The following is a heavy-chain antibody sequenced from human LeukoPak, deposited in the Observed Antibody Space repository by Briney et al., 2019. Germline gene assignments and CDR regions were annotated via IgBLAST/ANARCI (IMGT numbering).Heavy chain of an antibody. V-gene: IGHV3-49*04. CDR1: GFTFGDHA. J-gene: IGHJ6*02. D-gene: IGHD5-24*01. CDR2: IRSKGYGGTT. Sequence: GRSLRLSCITSGFTFGDHAMSWVRQAPGKGLDWVGFIRSKGYGGTTEYAAPVKGRFTISRDDSKSIAYLQMNSLKSEDTAVYYCTRGPTGRWLYYGMDVWGQGTTVIVSS. CDR3: TRGPTGRWLYYGMDV.